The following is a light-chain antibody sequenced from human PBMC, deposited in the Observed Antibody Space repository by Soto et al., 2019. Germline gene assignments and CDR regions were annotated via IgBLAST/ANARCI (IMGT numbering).Light chain of an antibody. CDR2: GNS. Sequence: QSVLTQPPSASGTPGQRVTISCSGSWSNIGAGYDVHWYQQRPGTAPKLLIFGNSNRPXGVPDRFSGSKYGTSASLAITGLQAEDEGDYSCQSYDTTVSVLYVFGPVTKV. V-gene: IGLV1-40*01. CDR3: QSYDTTVSVLYV. J-gene: IGLJ1*01. CDR1: WSNIGAGYD.